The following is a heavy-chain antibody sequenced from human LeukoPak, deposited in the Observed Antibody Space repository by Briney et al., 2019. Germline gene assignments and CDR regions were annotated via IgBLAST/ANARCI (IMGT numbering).Heavy chain of an antibody. D-gene: IGHD2-21*01. V-gene: IGHV3-11*01. CDR2: IRLSSNSV. CDR1: GFTFSDYY. J-gene: IGHJ4*02. Sequence: GSLRLSCAVSGFTFSDYYMSWVRQAPGKGLEWLSYIRLSSNSVSYADSVKGRFTVSGDNAKNSLSLQMNSLRVDDTAVYYCARASYCGTHCYYYFDYWSQGTLVTVSS. CDR3: ARASYCGTHCYYYFDY.